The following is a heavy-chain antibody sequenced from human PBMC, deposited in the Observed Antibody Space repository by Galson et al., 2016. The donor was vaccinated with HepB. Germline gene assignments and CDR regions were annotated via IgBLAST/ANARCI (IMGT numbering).Heavy chain of an antibody. J-gene: IGHJ6*02. V-gene: IGHV3-53*01. D-gene: IGHD3-22*01. CDR2: IYSDGST. CDR1: VITVRNNY. Sequence: LRLSCAASVITVRNNYMGWVRQAPGKGLEWVSVIYSDGSTYYADSVKGRFTISRDNSKNTLYLQMNSLRAEDTAVYYCARDLYWYDTSGSPHYYGMDVWGQGTTVTVSS. CDR3: ARDLYWYDTSGSPHYYGMDV.